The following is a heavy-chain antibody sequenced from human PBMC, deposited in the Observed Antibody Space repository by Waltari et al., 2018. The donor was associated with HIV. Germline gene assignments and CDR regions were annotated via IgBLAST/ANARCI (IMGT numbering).Heavy chain of an antibody. J-gene: IGHJ4*02. CDR2: INTDGSST. V-gene: IGHV3-74*01. CDR1: GFTFSSYW. Sequence: EVQVVESGGGLVQPGGTLRLSRAASGFTFSSYWMHCSRLVPGKGLEWVSRINTDGSSTSYADSVEGRCTISRDNAKNTLFLQLYSLRAEDTAVYYCATSVESYDFWSGANYFDYWGQGTLVTVSS. D-gene: IGHD3-3*01. CDR3: ATSVESYDFWSGANYFDY.